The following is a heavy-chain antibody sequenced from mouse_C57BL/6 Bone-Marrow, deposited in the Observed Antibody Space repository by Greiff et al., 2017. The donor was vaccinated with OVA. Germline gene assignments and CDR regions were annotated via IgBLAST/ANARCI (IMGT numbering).Heavy chain of an antibody. CDR3: TSRWLLRLRGFDY. Sequence: EVMLVESGGGLVQPGGSLKLSCAASGFTFSDAWMDWVRQSPEKGLEWVAEIRNKANNHAKYYAASVKGRFTISRDDSKSSFYLHMNSLSAEDTGIYYCTSRWLLRLRGFDYWGQGTTRTVSS. D-gene: IGHD2-3*01. V-gene: IGHV6-6*01. CDR2: IRNKANNHAK. CDR1: GFTFSDAW. J-gene: IGHJ2*01.